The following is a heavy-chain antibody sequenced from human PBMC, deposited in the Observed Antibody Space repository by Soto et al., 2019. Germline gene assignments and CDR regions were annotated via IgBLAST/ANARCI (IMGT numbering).Heavy chain of an antibody. Sequence: QVHLVQSGAEVEKPGATVKVSCTGSGYCITPYGITWMRQAPGQGLEWMAWISAHNGNTNYAQKLHGRVTVTRDTSTSTPYMELRSLRSDDTAVYYCARGRYGDYWGQGALVTVSS. V-gene: IGHV1-18*01. CDR2: ISAHNGNT. J-gene: IGHJ4*02. CDR1: GYCITPYG. D-gene: IGHD1-1*01. CDR3: ARGRYGDY.